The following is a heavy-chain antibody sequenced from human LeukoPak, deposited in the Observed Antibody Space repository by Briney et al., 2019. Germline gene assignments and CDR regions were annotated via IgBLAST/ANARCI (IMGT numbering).Heavy chain of an antibody. CDR1: GFTFSSYE. CDR2: ISSSGSNK. J-gene: IGHJ1*01. V-gene: IGHV3-48*03. D-gene: IGHD3-3*01. CDR3: AKAITIFGVVTLGTAEYFQH. Sequence: GGSLRLSCGASGFTFSSYEMNWVRQSPGKGLEWVSYISSSGSNKYYADSVKGRFTTSRDNSKNTLYLQMNSLRAEDTAVYYCAKAITIFGVVTLGTAEYFQHWGQGTLVTVSS.